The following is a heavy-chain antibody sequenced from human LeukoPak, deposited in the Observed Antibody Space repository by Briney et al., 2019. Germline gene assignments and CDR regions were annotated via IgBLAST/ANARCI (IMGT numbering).Heavy chain of an antibody. Sequence: SETLSLTCTVSGGSISSYYWDWIRQSPGKGLEWIGYIYYSGSTYYNPSLKSRVTISVDTSKNQFSLKLSSVTAADTAVYYCARDHTLYGMDVWGQGTTVTVSS. J-gene: IGHJ6*02. CDR3: ARDHTLYGMDV. CDR1: GGSISSYY. V-gene: IGHV4-59*12. CDR2: IYYSGST.